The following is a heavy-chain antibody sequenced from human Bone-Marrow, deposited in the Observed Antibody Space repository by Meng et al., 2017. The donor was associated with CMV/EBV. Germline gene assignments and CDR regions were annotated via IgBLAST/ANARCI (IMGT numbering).Heavy chain of an antibody. CDR1: GYSFTSYW. V-gene: IGHV5-51*01. CDR3: ATSPRVRHWFDP. Sequence: GGSLRLSCKGSGYSFTSYWIGWVRQMPGKGLEWMGIIYPGDSDTRCSPSFQGQVTISADKSISTAYLQWSSLKASDTAMYYCATSPRVRHWFDPWGQGTLVTVSS. D-gene: IGHD1-1*01. CDR2: IYPGDSDT. J-gene: IGHJ5*02.